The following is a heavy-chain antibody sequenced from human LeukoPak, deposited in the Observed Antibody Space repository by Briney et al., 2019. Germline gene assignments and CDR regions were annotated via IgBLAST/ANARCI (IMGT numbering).Heavy chain of an antibody. CDR1: GYTFNNHD. CDR2: INTYSANT. D-gene: IGHD2-8*02. J-gene: IGHJ4*02. V-gene: IGHV1-18*01. CDR3: ATYRQVLLPFES. Sequence: GASVKVSCKASGYTFNNHDINWVRQAPGRGLEWMGWINTYSANTNYAQEFQDRVIMTTDTSTSTAYMELRSLRSDDTAIYYCATYRQVLLPFESWGQGTLVTVSS.